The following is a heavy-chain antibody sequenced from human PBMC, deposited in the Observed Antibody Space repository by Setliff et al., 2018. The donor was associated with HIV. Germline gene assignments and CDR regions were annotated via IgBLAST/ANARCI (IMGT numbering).Heavy chain of an antibody. CDR2: SIPVFGTV. Sequence: SVKVXCKAPGGXFSGYAFSWVRQAPGQGXXXVGGSIPVFGTVNYAQKFLGRATITADESTNTSYMELTSLRSEDTAVYFCASDSHCSGHSCYSGGQFFDYWGQGTLVTVSS. V-gene: IGHV1-69*13. J-gene: IGHJ4*02. CDR3: ASDSHCSGHSCYSGGQFFDY. D-gene: IGHD2-15*01. CDR1: GGXFSGYA.